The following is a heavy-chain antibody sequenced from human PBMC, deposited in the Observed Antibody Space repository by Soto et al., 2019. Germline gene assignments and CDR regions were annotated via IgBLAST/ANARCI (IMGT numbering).Heavy chain of an antibody. CDR1: GFTFSSYG. D-gene: IGHD6-19*01. J-gene: IGHJ4*02. CDR3: VRDCGWLFDS. V-gene: IGHV3-33*01. Sequence: QVQLVESGGGVVQPGRSLRLSCAASGFTFSSYGMHWVRQAPGKGLEWVALIWYDGSNKYYADSVKGRFTISRDDSKNTVFLQMNSLRAEDTAVYFCVRDCGWLFDSWGQGTLVTVSS. CDR2: IWYDGSNK.